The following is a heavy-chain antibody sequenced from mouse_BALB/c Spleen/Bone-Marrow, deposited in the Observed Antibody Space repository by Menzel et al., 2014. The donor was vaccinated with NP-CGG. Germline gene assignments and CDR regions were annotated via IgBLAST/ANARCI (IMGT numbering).Heavy chain of an antibody. CDR1: GFNIKDTY. D-gene: IGHD1-1*01. V-gene: IGHV14-3*02. Sequence: EEKLMESGAELVKPGASVKLSCTASGFNIKDTYMHWVKQRPEQGLEWIGRIDPANGNTKYDPKFQGKATITADTSSNTAYLQLSSLTSEDTAVYYCVRSREYYFDYWGQGTTLTVSS. J-gene: IGHJ2*01. CDR3: VRSREYYFDY. CDR2: IDPANGNT.